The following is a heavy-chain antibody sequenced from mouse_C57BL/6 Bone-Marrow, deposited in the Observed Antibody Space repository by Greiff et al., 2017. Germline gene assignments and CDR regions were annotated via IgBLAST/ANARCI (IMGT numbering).Heavy chain of an antibody. CDR2: INPNNGGT. J-gene: IGHJ3*01. CDR1: GYTFTDYN. CDR3: ARRGDYSNYDWFAY. D-gene: IGHD2-5*01. Sequence: SGPELVKPGASVKIPCKASGYTFTDYNMDWVKQSHGKSLEWIGDINPNNGGTIYNQKFKGKATLTVDKSSSTAYMELRSLTSEDTAVYYCARRGDYSNYDWFAYWGQGTLVTVSA. V-gene: IGHV1-18*01.